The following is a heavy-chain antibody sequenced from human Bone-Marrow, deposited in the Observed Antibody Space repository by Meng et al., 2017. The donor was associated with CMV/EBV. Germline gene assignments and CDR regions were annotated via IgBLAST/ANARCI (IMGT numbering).Heavy chain of an antibody. CDR1: GFTFSSYS. D-gene: IGHD3-3*01. V-gene: IGHV3-48*04. J-gene: IGHJ6*02. CDR3: ARERAPLYDFWSGSFHYYYGMDV. CDR2: ISSSSSTI. Sequence: GESLKISCAASGFTFSSYSMNWVRQAPGKGLEWVSYISSSSSTIYYADSVKGRFAISRDNAKNSLYLQMNSLRAEDTAVYYCARERAPLYDFWSGSFHYYYGMDVWGQGTTVTVSS.